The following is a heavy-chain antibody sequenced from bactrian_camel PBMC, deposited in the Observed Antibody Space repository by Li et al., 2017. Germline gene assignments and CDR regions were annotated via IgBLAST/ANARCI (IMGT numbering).Heavy chain of an antibody. Sequence: VQLVESGGGSVQAGGSLTLSCRASSGYTYSAYRRSCMAWFRQAPGREREGVAAIYGGITIYYDDSVKGRFTNSQDNAKSTVYLQMNSLQPADTAVYYCADSARMTALSAGRSCEGVFGYWGQGTQVTVS. D-gene: IGHD3*01. J-gene: IGHJ6*01. CDR2: IYGGITI. CDR3: ADSARMTALSAGRSCEGVFGY. CDR1: SGYTYSAYRRSC. V-gene: IGHV3S40*01.